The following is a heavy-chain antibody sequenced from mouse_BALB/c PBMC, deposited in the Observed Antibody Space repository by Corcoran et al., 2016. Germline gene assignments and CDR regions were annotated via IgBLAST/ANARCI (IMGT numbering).Heavy chain of an antibody. J-gene: IGHJ4*01. Sequence: EVQLQQSGPELVKPGASVKISCKASGYSFTGYYMHWVKQSHVKSLEWIGRINPYNGATSYNQNFKDKASLTVDKSSSTAYMELHSLTSEDSAVYYCAGAMITTRAMDYWGQGTSVTVSS. CDR3: AGAMITTRAMDY. V-gene: IGHV1-26*01. CDR2: INPYNGAT. CDR1: GYSFTGYY. D-gene: IGHD2-4*01.